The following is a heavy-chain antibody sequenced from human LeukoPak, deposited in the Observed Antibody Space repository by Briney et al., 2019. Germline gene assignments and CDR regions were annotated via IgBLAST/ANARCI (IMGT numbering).Heavy chain of an antibody. V-gene: IGHV3-21*01. CDR3: ARDPGAGDV. D-gene: IGHD6-19*01. J-gene: IGHJ6*02. Sequence: GGSLRLSCAASGFTFGTYSMNWVRQAPGKGLEWTSSISSSSSHMYYADSVRGRFTISRDNAKNSLYLQMNSLRVEDTAVYYCARDPGAGDVWGQGTTVTVSS. CDR1: GFTFGTYS. CDR2: ISSSSSHM.